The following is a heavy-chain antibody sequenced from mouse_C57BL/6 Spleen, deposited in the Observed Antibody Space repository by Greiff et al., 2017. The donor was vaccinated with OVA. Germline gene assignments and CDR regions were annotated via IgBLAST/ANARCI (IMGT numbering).Heavy chain of an antibody. Sequence: EVQLQQSGPELVKPGASVKIPCKASGYTFTDYNMDWVKQSHGKSLEWIGDINPNNGGPIYNQKFKGKATLTVDKSSSTAYMELRSLTSEDTAVYYCARGGHGFAYWGQGTLVTVSA. CDR1: GYTFTDYN. V-gene: IGHV1-18*01. D-gene: IGHD3-3*01. J-gene: IGHJ3*01. CDR3: ARGGHGFAY. CDR2: INPNNGGP.